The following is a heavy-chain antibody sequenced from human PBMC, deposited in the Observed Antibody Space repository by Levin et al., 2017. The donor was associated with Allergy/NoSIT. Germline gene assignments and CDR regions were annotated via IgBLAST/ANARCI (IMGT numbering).Heavy chain of an antibody. J-gene: IGHJ4*02. V-gene: IGHV3-7*04. CDR2: INQDGSER. CDR1: GFTLSRYW. D-gene: IGHD1-26*01. CDR3: ARDDYSQPFDY. Sequence: PGESPKISCAVSGFTLSRYWMSWVRQAPGKGLEWVASINQDGSERYYVDSVRGRFTISRDNAKNSLSLQMNSLRAEDTAVYYCARDDYSQPFDYWGQGTLVTVSS.